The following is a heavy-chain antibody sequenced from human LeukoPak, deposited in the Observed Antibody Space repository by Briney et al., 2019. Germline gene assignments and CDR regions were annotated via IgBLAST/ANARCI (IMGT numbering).Heavy chain of an antibody. V-gene: IGHV4-59*01. CDR3: ARIGDYYGSGSHDY. CDR2: IYFSGST. Sequence: SETLSLTCTVSGGSISSYYWTWIRQPPGKGLEWIGYIYFSGSTNYNPSLKNRVTFSVDTSKNQFSLNLSSVTAADTAVYYCARIGDYYGSGSHDYWGQGTLVTVSS. D-gene: IGHD3-10*01. J-gene: IGHJ4*02. CDR1: GGSISSYY.